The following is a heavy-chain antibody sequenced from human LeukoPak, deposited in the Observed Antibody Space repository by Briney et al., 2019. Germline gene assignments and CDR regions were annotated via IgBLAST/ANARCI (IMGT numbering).Heavy chain of an antibody. Sequence: GGSLRLSCAASGFTFNNHWMSWVRQAPGKGLEWVAHIKQDGSEKYYADSVKGRFTISRDNVKNSLYLQMNSLRAEDTAVYYCVRFDYGDYDDAFDFWGQGTMVTVSS. V-gene: IGHV3-7*01. D-gene: IGHD4-17*01. CDR3: VRFDYGDYDDAFDF. J-gene: IGHJ3*01. CDR1: GFTFNNHW. CDR2: IKQDGSEK.